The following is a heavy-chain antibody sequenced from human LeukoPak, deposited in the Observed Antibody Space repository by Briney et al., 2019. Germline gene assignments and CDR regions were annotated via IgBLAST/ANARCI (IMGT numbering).Heavy chain of an antibody. CDR2: MNPNSGNT. J-gene: IGHJ5*02. D-gene: IGHD1-1*01. CDR3: ARAANWHDDDWFDP. V-gene: IGHV1-8*01. CDR1: GCTFTSYY. Sequence: ASVKVSCKGSGCTFTSYYINGVRQATGQGPEWMGWMNPNSGNTDYAQRFQGRVTMTRTTSISTAYMELSSLRSEDTAVYYCARAANWHDDDWFDPWGQGTLVTVSS.